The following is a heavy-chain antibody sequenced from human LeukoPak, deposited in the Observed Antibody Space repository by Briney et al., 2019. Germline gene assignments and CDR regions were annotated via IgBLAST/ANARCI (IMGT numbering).Heavy chain of an antibody. Sequence: LAGGSLRLSCAASGFTFDDYGMSWVRQVPGKGLEWVSGINWNGGRTGYADSVKGRFTISRDNAKNSLYLQMNSLRAEDTALYYCARGPIAAADYYFDYWGQGTLVTVSS. V-gene: IGHV3-20*04. D-gene: IGHD6-13*01. CDR3: ARGPIAAADYYFDY. J-gene: IGHJ4*02. CDR1: GFTFDDYG. CDR2: INWNGGRT.